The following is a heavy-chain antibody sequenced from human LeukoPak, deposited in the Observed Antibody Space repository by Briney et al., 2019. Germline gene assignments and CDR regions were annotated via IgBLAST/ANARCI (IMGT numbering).Heavy chain of an antibody. Sequence: SVKVSCQASGGTFSSFAFSWVRQAPGQGLEWMGRIIPILDVTHYAQKFQDRVAITADKSTTTVYMELSSLRSEDTAVYYCARNRLYYYDNRGGGFHPWGQGTLVNVSS. CDR3: ARNRLYYYDNRGGGFHP. CDR2: IIPILDVT. J-gene: IGHJ5*02. V-gene: IGHV1-69*04. CDR1: GGTFSSFA. D-gene: IGHD3-22*01.